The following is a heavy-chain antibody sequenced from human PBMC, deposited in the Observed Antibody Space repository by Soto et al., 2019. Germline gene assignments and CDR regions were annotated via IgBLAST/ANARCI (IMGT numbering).Heavy chain of an antibody. D-gene: IGHD2-2*01. CDR2: IYPNSGGT. CDR3: ARAGSRGYQLKNWFDP. V-gene: IGHV1-2*02. Sequence: ASVKVSCKASGYTFTGYYMHWVRQAPGQGLEWMGWIYPNSGGTNYAQKFQGRVTMTRDASISTAYMELSRLRSDDTAVYYCARAGSRGYQLKNWFDPWGQGTLVTVSS. CDR1: GYTFTGYY. J-gene: IGHJ5*02.